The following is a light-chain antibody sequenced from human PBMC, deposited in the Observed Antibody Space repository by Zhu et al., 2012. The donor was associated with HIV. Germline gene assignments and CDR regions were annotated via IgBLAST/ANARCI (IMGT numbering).Light chain of an antibody. CDR3: QQYSRSPDT. Sequence: EIVLTQSPGTLSLSPGERATLFCRASQSIRNNFLAWYQQKRGQAPRLLIYETSNRATGTPDRFSASASGTDFTLTISRVEPEDSAVYYCQQYSRSPDTFGQGTKLEIK. J-gene: IGKJ2*01. V-gene: IGKV3-20*01. CDR2: ETS. CDR1: QSIRNNF.